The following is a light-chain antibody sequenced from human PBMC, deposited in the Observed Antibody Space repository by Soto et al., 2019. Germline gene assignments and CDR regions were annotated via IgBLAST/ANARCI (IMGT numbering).Light chain of an antibody. Sequence: EIVLTQSPGTLSLSPGETATLSCRASQSASSSYLAWYQQKPGQPPRLLIYGSFSRATGIPDRFSASGSGTDFTLTISRLEPEDFAVYYCQQYGGSPAFTFGPGTKVYLK. CDR1: QSASSSY. CDR2: GSF. J-gene: IGKJ3*01. V-gene: IGKV3-20*01. CDR3: QQYGGSPAFT.